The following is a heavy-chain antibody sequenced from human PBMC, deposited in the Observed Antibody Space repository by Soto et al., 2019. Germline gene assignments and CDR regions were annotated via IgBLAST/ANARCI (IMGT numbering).Heavy chain of an antibody. D-gene: IGHD2-8*01. Sequence: GGSLRLSCSASGFTFSSYSIHWVRQAAWKGLEYVSAISSNGVSTYYADSVKGRFTISRDNSKNTMYLRMSSLRAEDTAVYYFVTRDRGCILYYSGMDVGGQGT. J-gene: IGHJ6*01. CDR2: ISSNGVST. CDR3: VTRDRGCILYYSGMDV. V-gene: IGHV3-64D*06. CDR1: GFTFSSYS.